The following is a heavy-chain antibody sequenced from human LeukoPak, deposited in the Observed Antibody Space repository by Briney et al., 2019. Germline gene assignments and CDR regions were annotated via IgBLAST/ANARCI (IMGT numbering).Heavy chain of an antibody. V-gene: IGHV1-69*13. D-gene: IGHD3-22*01. CDR1: GGTFSSYA. CDR3: ARGYDSSAEGDY. Sequence: ASVKVSCKASGGTFSSYAISWVRQAPGQGLEWMGGIIPIFGTANYAQKFQGRVTITADESTSTAYMELSSLRSEDTAVYYCARGYDSSAEGDYWGQGTLVTVSS. CDR2: IIPIFGTA. J-gene: IGHJ4*02.